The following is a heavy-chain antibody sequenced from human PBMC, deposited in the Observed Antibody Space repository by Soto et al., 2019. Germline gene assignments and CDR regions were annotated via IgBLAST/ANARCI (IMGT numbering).Heavy chain of an antibody. CDR1: GYSFTRYY. Sequence: QVQLVQSGAEVKEPGASVKVSCKASGYSFTRYYMHWVRQAPGQGLEWMGIINPSSGSTNYAQKFQGRVTMTRDMSTNTVYMEMSSLRSEDTALYYCARDRVYGAHYYYGMDVWGQGTTVTVSS. CDR2: INPSSGST. J-gene: IGHJ6*02. CDR3: ARDRVYGAHYYYGMDV. D-gene: IGHD4-17*01. V-gene: IGHV1-46*01.